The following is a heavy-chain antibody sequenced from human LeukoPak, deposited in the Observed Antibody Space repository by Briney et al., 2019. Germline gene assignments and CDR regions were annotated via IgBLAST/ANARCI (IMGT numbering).Heavy chain of an antibody. CDR3: AGGTAMVSTDY. J-gene: IGHJ4*02. D-gene: IGHD5-18*01. Sequence: SETLSLTCTVSGGSISSYYWSWIRQPPGQGLEWIGYIYYSGSTNYNPSLTSRVTISVDTSKNQFSLKLSSVTAADTAVYYCAGGTAMVSTDYWGQGTLVTVSS. CDR2: IYYSGST. CDR1: GGSISSYY. V-gene: IGHV4-59*01.